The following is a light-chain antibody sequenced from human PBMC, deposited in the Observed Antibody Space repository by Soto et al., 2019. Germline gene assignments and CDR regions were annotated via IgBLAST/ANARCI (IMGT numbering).Light chain of an antibody. Sequence: DIVLTQSPGTLSLSPGERATLSCRASQSVSSSYLTWYQQKPGQAPRLLIYGASIRATGIPDRFTGSGSGTDFTLTIIRLEPEDFSVYYCQQDGSPPLTFGVGTKVEIK. CDR1: QSVSSSY. J-gene: IGKJ4*01. V-gene: IGKV3-20*01. CDR2: GAS. CDR3: QQDGSPPLT.